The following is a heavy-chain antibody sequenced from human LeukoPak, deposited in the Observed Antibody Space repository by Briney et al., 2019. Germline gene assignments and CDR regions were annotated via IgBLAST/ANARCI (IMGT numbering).Heavy chain of an antibody. V-gene: IGHV3-15*01. CDR1: GFTFAEYT. J-gene: IGHJ4*02. CDR3: TTTPSTYYDILTGYYPFDY. Sequence: GGSLRLSCTASGFTFAEYTMSWVRQAPGKGLEWVGRFKSKADGGTTDYAAPVKGRFTISRDDSKNTLYLQMNSLKTEDTAVYYCTTTPSTYYDILTGYYPFDYWGQGTLVTVSS. D-gene: IGHD3-9*01. CDR2: FKSKADGGTT.